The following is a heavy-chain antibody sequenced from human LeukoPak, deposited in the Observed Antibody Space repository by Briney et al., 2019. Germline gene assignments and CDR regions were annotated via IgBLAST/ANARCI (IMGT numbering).Heavy chain of an antibody. CDR3: ARQGDCSSTSCYRYDAFDI. D-gene: IGHD2-2*01. CDR1: GYSFTSYW. CDR2: IYPGDSDT. V-gene: IGHV5-51*01. Sequence: GESLQISCKGSGYSFTSYWIGWVRQMPGKGLEWMGIIYPGDSDTRYSPSFQGQVTISADKSISTAYLQWSSLKASDTAMYYCARQGDCSSTSCYRYDAFDIWGQGTMVTVSS. J-gene: IGHJ3*02.